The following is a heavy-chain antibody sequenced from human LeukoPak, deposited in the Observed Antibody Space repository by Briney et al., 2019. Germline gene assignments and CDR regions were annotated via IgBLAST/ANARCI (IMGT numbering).Heavy chain of an antibody. CDR3: AREGSGFDY. Sequence: GGSLRLSCAASGLTFSSRSMNWVRQAPGKGLEWVSSIGITTNYIYYADSVQGRFTISKDSANNSVYLQMNSLRAEDTAVYYCAREGSGFDYWGQGTLVTVSS. D-gene: IGHD3-3*01. CDR1: GLTFSSRS. CDR2: IGITTNYI. V-gene: IGHV3-21*04. J-gene: IGHJ4*02.